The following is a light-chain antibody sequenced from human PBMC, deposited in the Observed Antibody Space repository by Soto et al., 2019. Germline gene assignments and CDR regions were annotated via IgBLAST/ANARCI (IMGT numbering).Light chain of an antibody. Sequence: EIVLTQSPGTLSLSPGERATLACRASQSVSNDYLAWYQQKPGQAPRPLIYGASNRATGVPERFSGSGSGTDFTLTISRLGPEDFAVYCCQQYGPSPRFTFGPGTRVDFK. J-gene: IGKJ3*01. V-gene: IGKV3-20*01. CDR3: QQYGPSPRFT. CDR1: QSVSNDY. CDR2: GAS.